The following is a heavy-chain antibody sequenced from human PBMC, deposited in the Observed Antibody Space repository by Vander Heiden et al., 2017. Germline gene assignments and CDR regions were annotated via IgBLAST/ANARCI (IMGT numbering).Heavy chain of an antibody. Sequence: QVQLQESGPGLLKPSETLSLTCTVSGGSISGYYWSWSRQPAEKGREWIGHSYTSGSTNYSPSLKSRVTMSVDTSKNQFSLKLSSVTAADTAVYYCARDRGYAGGGIDYWGQGTLVTVSS. V-gene: IGHV4-4*07. CDR1: GGSISGYY. CDR3: ARDRGYAGGGIDY. D-gene: IGHD5-12*01. CDR2: SYTSGST. J-gene: IGHJ4*02.